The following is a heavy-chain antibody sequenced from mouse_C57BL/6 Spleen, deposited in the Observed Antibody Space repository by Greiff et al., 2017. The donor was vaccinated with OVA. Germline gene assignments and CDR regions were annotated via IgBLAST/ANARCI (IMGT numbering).Heavy chain of an antibody. CDR1: GFTFSDYY. CDR3: ARWDDYGFAY. CDR2: ISNGGGST. J-gene: IGHJ3*01. D-gene: IGHD2-4*01. Sequence: DVMLVESGGGLVQPGGSLKLSCAASGFTFSDYYMYWVRQTPEKRLEWVAYISNGGGSTYYPDTVKGRFTISRDNAKNTLYLQMSRLKSEDTAMYYCARWDDYGFAYWGQGTLVTVSA. V-gene: IGHV5-12*01.